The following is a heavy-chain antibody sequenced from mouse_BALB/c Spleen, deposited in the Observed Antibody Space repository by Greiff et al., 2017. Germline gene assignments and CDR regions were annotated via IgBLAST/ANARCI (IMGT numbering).Heavy chain of an antibody. Sequence: EVQLQQSGAELVRPGALVKLSCKASGFNIKDYYMHWVKQRPEQGLEWIGWIDPENGNTIYDPKFQGKASITADTSSNTAYLQLSSLTSEDTAVYYCARSVGREFAYWGQGTLVTVSA. D-gene: IGHD4-1*01. J-gene: IGHJ3*01. V-gene: IGHV14-1*02. CDR2: IDPENGNT. CDR3: ARSVGREFAY. CDR1: GFNIKDYY.